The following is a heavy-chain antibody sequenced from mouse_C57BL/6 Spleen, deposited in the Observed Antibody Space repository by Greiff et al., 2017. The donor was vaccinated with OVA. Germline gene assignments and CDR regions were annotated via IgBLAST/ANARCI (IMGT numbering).Heavy chain of an antibody. J-gene: IGHJ4*01. CDR1: GYSITSGYY. Sequence: EVKLEESGPGLVKPSQSLSLTCSVTGYSITSGYYWNWIRQFPGNKLEWMGYISYDGSNNYNPSLKNRISITRDTSKNQFFLKLNSVTTDDTATYYCARVGTTVVEDYAMDYWGQGTSVTVSS. CDR3: ARVGTTVVEDYAMDY. V-gene: IGHV3-6*01. D-gene: IGHD1-1*01. CDR2: ISYDGSN.